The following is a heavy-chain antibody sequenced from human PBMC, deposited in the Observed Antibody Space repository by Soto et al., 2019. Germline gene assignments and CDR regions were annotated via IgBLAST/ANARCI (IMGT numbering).Heavy chain of an antibody. Sequence: QVQLVQSGAEVKNPGASVKVSCKASGYTFTRYGIGWARQAPGQGLEWMGWINTYNGNTNYAQNVQGRVTLTTDTSTRTAYMELRSLRSNDTAIYYCAMVDVYVTPSPQDVRGQGTTVIVSS. CDR3: AMVDVYVTPSPQDV. D-gene: IGHD3-16*01. J-gene: IGHJ6*02. CDR1: GYTFTRYG. CDR2: INTYNGNT. V-gene: IGHV1-18*01.